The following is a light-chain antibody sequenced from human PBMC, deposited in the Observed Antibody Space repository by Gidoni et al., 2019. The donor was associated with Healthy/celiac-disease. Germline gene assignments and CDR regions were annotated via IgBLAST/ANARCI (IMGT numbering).Light chain of an antibody. Sequence: DIQMTQSPSTLSASVGDRVTITCRPSQSISSWLAWYQQKPGKAHKLLIYDASSLESGVPSRFSGSGSGTEFTLTISSLQPDDFATYYCQQYNSYPWTFGQGTKVEIK. V-gene: IGKV1-5*01. CDR2: DAS. J-gene: IGKJ1*01. CDR3: QQYNSYPWT. CDR1: QSISSW.